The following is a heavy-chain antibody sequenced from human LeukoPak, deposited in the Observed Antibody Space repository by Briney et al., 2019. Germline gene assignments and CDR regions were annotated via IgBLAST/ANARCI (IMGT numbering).Heavy chain of an antibody. Sequence: SETLSLTCTVSGGSISTYYWTWIRQPAGKGLEWIGRIYTSGYTNYNPSLESRVTMSVDTSKNQFSLKLSSVTAADTAVYYCARGLVLRYFDWLPYFDYWGQGTLVTVSS. D-gene: IGHD3-9*01. J-gene: IGHJ4*02. CDR1: GGSISTYY. CDR2: IYTSGYT. V-gene: IGHV4-4*07. CDR3: ARGLVLRYFDWLPYFDY.